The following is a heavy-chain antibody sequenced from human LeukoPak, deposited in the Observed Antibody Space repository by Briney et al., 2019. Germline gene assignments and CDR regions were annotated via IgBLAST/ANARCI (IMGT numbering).Heavy chain of an antibody. Sequence: ASVTVSCKASGYTFTSYGISWVRQAPGQGLEWMGWISAYNGNTNYAQKLQGRVTMTTDTSTSTAYMELRSLTSDDTAVYYCARVPPYLYGGNSVDYWGQGTLVTVSS. J-gene: IGHJ4*02. CDR2: ISAYNGNT. CDR1: GYTFTSYG. D-gene: IGHD4-23*01. CDR3: ARVPPYLYGGNSVDY. V-gene: IGHV1-18*01.